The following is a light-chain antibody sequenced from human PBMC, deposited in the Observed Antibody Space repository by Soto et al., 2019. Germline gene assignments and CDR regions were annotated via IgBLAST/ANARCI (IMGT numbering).Light chain of an antibody. Sequence: QSSLTQPPSASGSPGQSVTISCTGASSDVGGYNFVSWYQHHPGKAPRLMIYDVTQRPSGVPDSFSGSKSGNTASLTVSGLQVDDEAYYYCSSYAGSSIPVAFGGGTKLTVL. J-gene: IGLJ2*01. V-gene: IGLV2-8*01. CDR2: DVT. CDR3: SSYAGSSIPVA. CDR1: SSDVGGYNF.